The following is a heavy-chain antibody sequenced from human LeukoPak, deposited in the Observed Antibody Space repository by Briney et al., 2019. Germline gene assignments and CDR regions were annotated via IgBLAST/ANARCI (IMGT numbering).Heavy chain of an antibody. J-gene: IGHJ6*02. CDR2: MNPNSGNT. CDR3: ARGITEQQLAYYYGMDV. V-gene: IGHV1-8*01. D-gene: IGHD6-13*01. Sequence: ASGKVSCKASGYTFTSYDINWVRQATGQGLEWMGWMNPNSGNTGYAQKFQGRVTMTRNTSISTAYMELSSLRSEDTAVYYCARGITEQQLAYYYGMDVWGQGTTVTVSS. CDR1: GYTFTSYD.